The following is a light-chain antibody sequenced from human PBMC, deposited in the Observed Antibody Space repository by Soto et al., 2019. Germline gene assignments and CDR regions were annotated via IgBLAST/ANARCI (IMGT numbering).Light chain of an antibody. CDR2: DVS. CDR1: TSDVGRYNY. V-gene: IGLV2-14*01. Sequence: QSVLTQPASVSGSPGQSITISCTGTTSDVGRYNYVSWHQQHPGKAPKLLIFDVSNRPSGVSDRFSGSKSGNTASLTISGLQAEDEADYYCNSYTTGTTWVFGGGTMVTVL. CDR3: NSYTTGTTWV. J-gene: IGLJ3*02.